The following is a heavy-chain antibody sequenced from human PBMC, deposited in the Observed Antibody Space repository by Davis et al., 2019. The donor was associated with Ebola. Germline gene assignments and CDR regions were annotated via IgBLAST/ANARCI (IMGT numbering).Heavy chain of an antibody. Sequence: GGSLRLSCETSGFIFRNYVMSWFRQAPGKGLEWVSTFGTGGDTYYADSVKGRFAISRDNAKNSLYLQMNSLRAEDTAVYYCARGGGSLGTYGMDVWGKGTTVTVSS. CDR1: GFIFRNYV. V-gene: IGHV3-69-1*01. D-gene: IGHD3-16*01. J-gene: IGHJ6*04. CDR3: ARGGGSLGTYGMDV. CDR2: FGTGGDT.